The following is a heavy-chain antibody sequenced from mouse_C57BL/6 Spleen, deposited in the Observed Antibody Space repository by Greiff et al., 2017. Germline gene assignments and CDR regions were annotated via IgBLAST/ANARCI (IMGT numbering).Heavy chain of an antibody. Sequence: QVQLKESGAELAKPGASVKLSCKASGYTFTSYWLHWVKQRPGQGLGWIGYINPSSGYTKYNQKFKDKATLTADKSSSTAYMQLSSLTYEDSAVYYCASRDSNYFDYWGQGTTLTVSS. CDR1: GYTFTSYW. D-gene: IGHD2-5*01. CDR3: ASRDSNYFDY. CDR2: INPSSGYT. V-gene: IGHV1-7*01. J-gene: IGHJ2*01.